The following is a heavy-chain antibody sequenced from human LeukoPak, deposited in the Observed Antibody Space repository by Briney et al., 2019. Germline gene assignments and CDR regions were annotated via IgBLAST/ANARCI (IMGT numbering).Heavy chain of an antibody. CDR2: IKQDGSEK. Sequence: GGSLRLSCAASGFTFSNHWMSWVRQAPAKGLEWVANIKQDGSEKYYVDSVKGRFTISRDNAKNTLYLQMNSLRVEDTAVYYCARLDSGYDLWGGYYYYYMDVWGKGTTVTVSS. V-gene: IGHV3-7*01. J-gene: IGHJ6*03. CDR1: GFTFSNHW. D-gene: IGHD5-12*01. CDR3: ARLDSGYDLWGGYYYYYMDV.